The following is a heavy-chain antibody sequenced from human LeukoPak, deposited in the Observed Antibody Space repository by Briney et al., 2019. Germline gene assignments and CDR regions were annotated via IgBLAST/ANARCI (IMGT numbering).Heavy chain of an antibody. CDR3: ARFSDVLRYFDL. D-gene: IGHD3-9*01. V-gene: IGHV4-31*02. J-gene: IGHJ4*02. CDR2: IYYSGST. Sequence: PSQTLSLTWTVSGGSISSGGYYWSWIRQHPGTGLEWIGYIYYSGSTYYNPSLKSRVTISVDTSKNQFSLKLSSVTAADTAVYYCARFSDVLRYFDLWGQGTLVTVSS. CDR1: GGSISSGGYY.